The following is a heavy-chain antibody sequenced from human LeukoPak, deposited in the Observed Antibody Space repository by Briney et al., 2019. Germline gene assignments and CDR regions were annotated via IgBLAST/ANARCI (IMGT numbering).Heavy chain of an antibody. J-gene: IGHJ4*02. V-gene: IGHV3-11*01. CDR2: ISSSGSTI. Sequence: PGGSLRLSCAASGFTFSDYYMSWIRQAPGKGLEWVSYISSSGSTIYYADSVKGRFTISRDNAKNSLYLQMNSLRAEDTAVYYCARRRDSGSLQHFDYWGQGTLVTVSS. CDR3: ARRRDSGSLQHFDY. CDR1: GFTFSDYY. D-gene: IGHD1-26*01.